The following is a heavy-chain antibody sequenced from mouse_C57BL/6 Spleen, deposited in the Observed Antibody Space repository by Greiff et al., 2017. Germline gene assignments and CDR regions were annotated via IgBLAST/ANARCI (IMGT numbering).Heavy chain of an antibody. Sequence: DVMLVESGEGLVKPGGSLKLSCAASGFTFSSYAMSWVRQTPEKRLEWVAYICSGGDYIYYADTVKGRFTISRDNARNTLYLQMSSLKSEDTAMYYCTRDGYDGYSHWYFDVWGTGTTVTVSS. CDR3: TRDGYDGYSHWYFDV. CDR2: ICSGGDYI. D-gene: IGHD2-3*01. J-gene: IGHJ1*03. V-gene: IGHV5-9-1*02. CDR1: GFTFSSYA.